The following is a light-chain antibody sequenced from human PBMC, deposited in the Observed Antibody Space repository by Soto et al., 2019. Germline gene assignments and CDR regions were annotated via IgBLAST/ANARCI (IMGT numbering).Light chain of an antibody. CDR3: QQYNNWPPDRT. CDR2: GAS. V-gene: IGKV3-15*01. J-gene: IGKJ1*01. CDR1: QSVSSN. Sequence: EIVMTQSPATLSVSPGERATLSCRASQSVSSNLAWYQQKPGQAPRLLIYGASARATGIPARFSGSGSGTECTLTMSSLQSEDFAIYFCQQYNNWPPDRTFGQGTKVEIK.